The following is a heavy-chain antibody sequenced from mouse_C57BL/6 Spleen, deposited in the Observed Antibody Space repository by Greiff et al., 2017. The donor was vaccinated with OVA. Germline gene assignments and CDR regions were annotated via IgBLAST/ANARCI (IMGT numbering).Heavy chain of an antibody. J-gene: IGHJ4*01. V-gene: IGHV3-1*01. Sequence: DVKLVESGPGMVKPSQSLSLTCTVTGYSITSGYDWHWIRHFPGNKLEWMGYISYSGSTNYNPSLKSRISITHDTSKNHFFLKLNSVTTEDTATYYCARGEAYYAMDYWGQGTSVTVSS. CDR2: ISYSGST. CDR1: GYSITSGYD. CDR3: ARGEAYYAMDY.